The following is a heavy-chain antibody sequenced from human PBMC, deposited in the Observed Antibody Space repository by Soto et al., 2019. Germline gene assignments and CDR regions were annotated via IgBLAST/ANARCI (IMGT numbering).Heavy chain of an antibody. Sequence: SETLSLTCTVSGGSISSGDYYWSWIRQPPGKGLEWIGYIYYSGSTYYNPSLKSRATISVDTSKNQFSLKLSSVTAADTAVYYCARVASGYCSGGSCYLNWFDPWGQGTLVTVSS. J-gene: IGHJ5*02. CDR3: ARVASGYCSGGSCYLNWFDP. CDR1: GGSISSGDYY. V-gene: IGHV4-30-4*01. D-gene: IGHD2-15*01. CDR2: IYYSGST.